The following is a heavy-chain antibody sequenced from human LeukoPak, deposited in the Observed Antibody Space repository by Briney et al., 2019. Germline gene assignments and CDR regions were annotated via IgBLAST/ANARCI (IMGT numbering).Heavy chain of an antibody. CDR3: AQGYSSGWFPN. J-gene: IGHJ4*02. CDR1: GFSVSSYG. Sequence: GGSLRLSCAVAGFSVSSYGMSWVRQAAGKGLEWISAINLNGDTKYYADSVKGRFTISRDHSDNTLYLQMNSLRTEDTAVYYCAQGYSSGWFPNWGQGSLVSVSS. V-gene: IGHV3-23*01. D-gene: IGHD6-19*01. CDR2: INLNGDTK.